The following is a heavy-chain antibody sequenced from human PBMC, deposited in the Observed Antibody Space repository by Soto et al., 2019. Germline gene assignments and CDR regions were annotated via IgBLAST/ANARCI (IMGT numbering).Heavy chain of an antibody. CDR1: GFTFSDHS. V-gene: IGHV3-21*02. Sequence: EVRLVESGGGLVKPGGSLRLPCAASGFTFSDHSMTWVRQAPGKGLEWVSSISTTARYIYYADSMAGRFTISRDNAKNSVYLQINNLRGEDTAMYYCAAGTDTAMEQGADYWGQGTLVTVSS. J-gene: IGHJ4*02. D-gene: IGHD5-18*01. CDR2: ISTTARYI. CDR3: AAGTDTAMEQGADY.